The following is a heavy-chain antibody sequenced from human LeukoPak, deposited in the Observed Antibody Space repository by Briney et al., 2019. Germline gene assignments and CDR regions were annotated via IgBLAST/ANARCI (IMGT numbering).Heavy chain of an antibody. CDR2: IYFTGAS. D-gene: IGHD2-15*01. V-gene: IGHV4-59*08. J-gene: IGHJ3*01. Sequence: TSETLSLTCTVSGGSMSRSYWSWVRQPPGKGLEWLGYIYFTGASNKANPSLKSRLTISLDTSKSQLSLRLTSVTAADTAMYYCARRRQVAFYSPYAFDLWGQGTMVTV. CDR1: GGSMSRSY. CDR3: ARRRQVAFYSPYAFDL.